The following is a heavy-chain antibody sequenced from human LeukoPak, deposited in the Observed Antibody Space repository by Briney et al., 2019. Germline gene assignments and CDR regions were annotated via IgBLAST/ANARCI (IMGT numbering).Heavy chain of an antibody. CDR3: ARSDGYGLVDI. D-gene: IGHD3-10*01. Sequence: SETLSLTCAVSGGSISSSNWWSWVRQPPGKTLEWIGSIYSSGSTYYNSSLQSRVIIIIDTPKNHFSLTLSSVTAADTAVYYCARSDGYGLVDIWGQGTMVTVSS. CDR2: IYSSGST. CDR1: GGSISSSNW. J-gene: IGHJ3*02. V-gene: IGHV4-4*02.